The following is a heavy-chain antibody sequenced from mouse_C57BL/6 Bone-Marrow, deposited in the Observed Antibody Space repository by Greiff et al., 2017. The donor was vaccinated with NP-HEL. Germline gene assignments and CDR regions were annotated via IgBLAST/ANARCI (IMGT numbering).Heavy chain of an antibody. D-gene: IGHD1-1*01. V-gene: IGHV1-81*01. J-gene: IGHJ2*01. CDR2: IYPRSGNT. CDR1: GYTFTSYG. CDR3: ARPCYYGSSPVYFDY. Sequence: VQLQQSGAELARPGASVKLSCKASGYTFTSYGISWVKQRTGQGLEWIGEIYPRSGNTYYNEKFKGKATLTADKSSSTAYMELRSLTSEDSAVYFCARPCYYGSSPVYFDYGGQGTTLTVSS.